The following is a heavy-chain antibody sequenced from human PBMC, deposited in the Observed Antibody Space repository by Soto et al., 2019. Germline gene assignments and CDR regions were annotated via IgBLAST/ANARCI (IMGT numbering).Heavy chain of an antibody. CDR2: INPAGGST. V-gene: IGHV1-46*01. J-gene: IGHJ4*02. CDR3: ARQVGGVVY. Sequence: ASVKVSCKASGYTFTRLHWVRQAPGQGLEWMGLINPAGGSTMYAQKFQGRVTVTSDTSTSIVYMDLSSLRSEDTAVYYCARQVGGVVYWGQGTLVTVSS. CDR1: GYTFTRL. D-gene: IGHD1-26*01.